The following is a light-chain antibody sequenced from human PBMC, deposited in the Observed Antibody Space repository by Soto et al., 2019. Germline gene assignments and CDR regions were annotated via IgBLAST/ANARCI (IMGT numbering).Light chain of an antibody. CDR3: QQFSSYPLT. J-gene: IGKJ4*01. Sequence: EIVMTQSPATLSVSPGERATLSCRASQSVSSNLAWYQQKPGQAPRLLIYGASNRATGIPDRFSGSGSGTDFTLTISRLDPEDFAVYYCQQFSSYPLTFGGGTKVDIK. CDR1: QSVSSN. CDR2: GAS. V-gene: IGKV3D-15*01.